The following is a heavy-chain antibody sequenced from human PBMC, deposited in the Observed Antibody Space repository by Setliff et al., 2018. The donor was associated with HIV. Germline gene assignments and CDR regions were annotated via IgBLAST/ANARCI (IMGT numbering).Heavy chain of an antibody. Sequence: GGSLRLSCAASGFTFSSYGMHWVRQAPGKGLEWVAVIWYDGSNKYYADSVKGRFTISRDNSKSTLYLQMNSLRAEDTAVYFCAKNLYSGIWSPLDYWGQGTLVTVSS. CDR2: IWYDGSNK. D-gene: IGHD6-13*01. V-gene: IGHV3-33*06. CDR3: AKNLYSGIWSPLDY. J-gene: IGHJ4*02. CDR1: GFTFSSYG.